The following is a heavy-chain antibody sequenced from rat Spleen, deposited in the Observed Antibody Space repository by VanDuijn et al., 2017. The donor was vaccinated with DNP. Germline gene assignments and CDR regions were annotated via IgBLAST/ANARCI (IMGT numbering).Heavy chain of an antibody. D-gene: IGHD1-11*01. V-gene: IGHV2S12*01. CDR3: SKDSYGDNFDY. CDR2: ISNGGDT. CDR1: GFSLTTYG. J-gene: IGHJ2*01. Sequence: QVQLKESGPGLVQPSQTLSLTCTVSGFSLTTYGVAWVRQPPGKGLEWIAAISNGGDTHYNSVLKSRLSISRDISESQVFLKVNSLQIEDTASYFCSKDSYGDNFDYWGQGVLVTVSS.